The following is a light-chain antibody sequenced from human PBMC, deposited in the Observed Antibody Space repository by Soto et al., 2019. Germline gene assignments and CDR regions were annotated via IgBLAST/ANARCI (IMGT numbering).Light chain of an antibody. J-gene: IGKJ3*01. Sequence: DVVTTKSPLSLPATLGQAAAISCRSSQSLVDSAGNTYLSWFHQRPGDSPRRIIYQVSNRDPGVPNRFSGGGSGWGFTLKISRVEPENVGVYYCMQGPRWPFIFGPGAKVAIK. CDR3: MQGPRWPFI. CDR1: QSLVDSAGNTY. V-gene: IGKV2-30*01. CDR2: QVS.